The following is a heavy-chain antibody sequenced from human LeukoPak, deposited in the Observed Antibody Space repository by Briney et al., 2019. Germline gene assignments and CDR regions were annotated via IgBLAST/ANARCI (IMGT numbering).Heavy chain of an antibody. Sequence: SETLSLTCTVSGGSISSSSYYWGWIRQPPGKGLEXIGXXYYSGSTYYNPSLKSRVTISVDTSKNQFSLKLSSVTAADTAVYYCASFIDPKGYDFWSGYQNFDYWGQGTLVTVSS. J-gene: IGHJ4*02. CDR3: ASFIDPKGYDFWSGYQNFDY. CDR2: XYYSGST. V-gene: IGHV4-39*01. CDR1: GGSISSSSYY. D-gene: IGHD3-3*01.